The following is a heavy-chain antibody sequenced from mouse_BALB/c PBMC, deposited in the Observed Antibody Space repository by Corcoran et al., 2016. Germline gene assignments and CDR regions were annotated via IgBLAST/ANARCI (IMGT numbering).Heavy chain of an antibody. CDR1: GYTFTDYY. CDR3: ARDGARATSYAMDY. Sequence: EVQLQQSEPELVKPGASVKMSCKASGYTFTDYYMTWVKQSHGKSLEWIGGINPNNGGTSYNQKFKGKATLTVDKSSSTAYMELRSLTSEDSAVYYCARDGARATSYAMDYWGQGTSVTVSA. J-gene: IGHJ4*01. CDR2: INPNNGGT. V-gene: IGHV1-26*01. D-gene: IGHD3-1*01.